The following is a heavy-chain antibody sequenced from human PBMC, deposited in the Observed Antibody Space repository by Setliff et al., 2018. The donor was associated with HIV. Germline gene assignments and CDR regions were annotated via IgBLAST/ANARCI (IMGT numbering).Heavy chain of an antibody. D-gene: IGHD2-15*01. CDR2: IFYSGIT. V-gene: IGHV4-39*07. Sequence: SETLSLTCTVSSGSITSRTYYWGWIRQPPGKGLEWIGSIFYSGITYYNPSLKRRVTMSIDTSKNQFSLKLSSATAADTAIYYCARVDRVESAFDIWGQGAMVTVSS. CDR1: SGSITSRTYY. CDR3: ARVDRVESAFDI. J-gene: IGHJ3*02.